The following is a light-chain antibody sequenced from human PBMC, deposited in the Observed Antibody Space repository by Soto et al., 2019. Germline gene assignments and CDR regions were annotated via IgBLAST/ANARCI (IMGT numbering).Light chain of an antibody. Sequence: QLTQSPSSLSASVGDRVSITCRALQGIACYLAWYQQKPGQAPNLLIYAASTLQSRVPSRFSGSGSGTDFTLTISSLQPEDFATYYCQQHNSYPLSFGGGTKVEI. V-gene: IGKV1-9*01. CDR3: QQHNSYPLS. CDR1: QGIACY. CDR2: AAS. J-gene: IGKJ4*01.